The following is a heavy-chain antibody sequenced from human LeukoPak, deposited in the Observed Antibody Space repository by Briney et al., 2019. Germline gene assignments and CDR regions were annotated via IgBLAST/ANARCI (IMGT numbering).Heavy chain of an antibody. D-gene: IGHD6-13*01. CDR1: GYTFTSYD. V-gene: IGHV1-8*01. CDR2: MNPNSGNT. J-gene: IGHJ4*02. CDR3: ARPSDFSSWPYYFDY. Sequence: ASVKVSCKASGYTFTSYDINWVRQATGQRLEWMGWMNPNSGNTGYAQKFQGRVTMTRNTSISTAYMELSSLRSEDTAVYYCARPSDFSSWPYYFDYWGQGTLVTVSS.